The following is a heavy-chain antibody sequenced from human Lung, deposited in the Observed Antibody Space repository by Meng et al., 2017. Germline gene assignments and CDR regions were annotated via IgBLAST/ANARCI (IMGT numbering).Heavy chain of an antibody. J-gene: IGHJ5*02. CDR2: IWYDGSNK. Sequence: VECGECGGGLVKPGGSLRLAWAASGFTFSDYYRSWIRQAPGKGLEWVAVIWYDGSNKYYADSVKGRFTISRDNSKNTLYLQMNSLRAEDTAVYYCARVYYGGNANWFDPWGQGTLVTVSS. D-gene: IGHD4-23*01. CDR1: GFTFSDYY. V-gene: IGHV3-33*08. CDR3: ARVYYGGNANWFDP.